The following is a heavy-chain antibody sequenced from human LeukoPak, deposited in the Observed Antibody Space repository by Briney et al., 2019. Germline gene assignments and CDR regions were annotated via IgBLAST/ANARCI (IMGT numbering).Heavy chain of an antibody. CDR2: SYHSGSI. CDR1: GGSISSSNW. J-gene: IGHJ5*02. V-gene: IGHV4-4*02. Sequence: SGTLSLTCAVSGGSISSSNWWSWVRQPPGKGLGWIGESYHSGSINYNQSLKGRVTISLDKSKSQFSLKLSSVTAADTAVYYCARGVAATLSWFDPWGQGTLVTVSS. D-gene: IGHD2-15*01. CDR3: ARGVAATLSWFDP.